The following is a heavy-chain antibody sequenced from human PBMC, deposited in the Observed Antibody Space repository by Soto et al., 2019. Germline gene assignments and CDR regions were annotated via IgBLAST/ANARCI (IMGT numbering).Heavy chain of an antibody. J-gene: IGHJ4*02. Sequence: PGGSLRLSCAASGFTFNDYNMNWVRQAPGKGLEWVAIISNDGSNKYYPDSVKGRFTISRDNSKNTLNLQMNSLRAEDTAVYYCVKDKDDYPDYGDYWGQGILVTVSS. CDR3: VKDKDDYPDYGDY. CDR1: GFTFNDYN. D-gene: IGHD4-17*01. CDR2: ISNDGSNK. V-gene: IGHV3-30*18.